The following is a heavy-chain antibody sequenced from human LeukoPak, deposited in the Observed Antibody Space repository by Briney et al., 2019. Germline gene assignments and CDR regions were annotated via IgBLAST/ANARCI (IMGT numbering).Heavy chain of an antibody. Sequence: ASVKVSCKVSGYTLTELSMHWVRQAPGKGLEWMGGFDPEDGETIYAQKFQGRVTMTEDTSTDTAYMELSSLRSEDTAVYYCATVLGYCSDGSCYPFGDAFDIWGQGTMVTVSS. CDR1: GYTLTELS. CDR3: ATVLGYCSDGSCYPFGDAFDI. J-gene: IGHJ3*02. CDR2: FDPEDGET. V-gene: IGHV1-24*01. D-gene: IGHD2-15*01.